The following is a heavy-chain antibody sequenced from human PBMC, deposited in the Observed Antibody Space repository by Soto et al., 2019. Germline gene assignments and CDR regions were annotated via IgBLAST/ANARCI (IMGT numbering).Heavy chain of an antibody. J-gene: IGHJ4*02. D-gene: IGHD2-21*02. CDR2: ISYSGYT. V-gene: IGHV4-30-4*01. Sequence: QVQLQESGPGLVKPSQTLSLTCTVSGGSISSGDYYWSGIRQPPGKGLERIGYISYSGYTYYNPSLQSRFTISVDTSKNQFSLKLSSVTAADTAVFFCARAFCGGDCYRFDYWGQGTLVTVSS. CDR3: ARAFCGGDCYRFDY. CDR1: GGSISSGDYY.